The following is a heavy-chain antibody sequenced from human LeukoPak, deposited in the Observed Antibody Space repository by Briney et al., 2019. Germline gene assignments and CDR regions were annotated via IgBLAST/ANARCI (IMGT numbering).Heavy chain of an antibody. CDR2: IYTSGST. D-gene: IGHD4-17*01. CDR3: AKNDYGDYADY. Sequence: SQTLSLTCTVSGGSISSGSYYWSWIRQPAGKGLEWIGRIYTSGSTNYNPSLKSRVTISVDTSKNRFSLKLSSVTAADTAVYYCAKNDYGDYADYWGQGTLVTVSS. J-gene: IGHJ4*02. CDR1: GGSISSGSYY. V-gene: IGHV4-61*02.